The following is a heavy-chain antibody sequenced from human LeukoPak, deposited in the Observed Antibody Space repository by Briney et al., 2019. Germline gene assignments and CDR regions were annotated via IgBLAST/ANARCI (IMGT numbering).Heavy chain of an antibody. D-gene: IGHD4-17*01. Sequence: SVKVSCNASGGTFSSYAISWVRQAPGQGLEWMGGIIPIFGTANYAQKFQGRVTITADESTSTAYMELSSLRSEDTAVYYCARVALYGDPETVDYWGQGTLVTVSS. CDR2: IIPIFGTA. V-gene: IGHV1-69*13. J-gene: IGHJ4*02. CDR1: GGTFSSYA. CDR3: ARVALYGDPETVDY.